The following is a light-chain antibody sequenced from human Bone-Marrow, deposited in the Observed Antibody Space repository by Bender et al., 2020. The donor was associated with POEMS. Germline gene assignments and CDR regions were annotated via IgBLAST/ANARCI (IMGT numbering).Light chain of an antibody. Sequence: QSVLTQPPSASGTPGQRVTISCSGGSSNIGAHAVNWYQHLPGTAPKLLIYSSHRRPSEVPDRFSGSRSGTSASLAISGLQSEDEADYYCAVWDDSRNGGVFGGGTKLTVL. V-gene: IGLV1-44*01. CDR2: SSH. CDR1: SSNIGAHA. CDR3: AVWDDSRNGGV. J-gene: IGLJ3*02.